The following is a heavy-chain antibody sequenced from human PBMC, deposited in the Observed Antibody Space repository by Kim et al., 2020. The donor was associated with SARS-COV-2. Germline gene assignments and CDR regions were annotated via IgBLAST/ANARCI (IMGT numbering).Heavy chain of an antibody. V-gene: IGHV3-23*01. Sequence: ADSVKGRFTISRDKSRNTLYLQVNRMGAEDTSVYYCAKMKCSSCYSPYDCWGQGTLVTVSS. D-gene: IGHD2-2*01. CDR3: AKMKCSSCYSPYDC. J-gene: IGHJ4*02.